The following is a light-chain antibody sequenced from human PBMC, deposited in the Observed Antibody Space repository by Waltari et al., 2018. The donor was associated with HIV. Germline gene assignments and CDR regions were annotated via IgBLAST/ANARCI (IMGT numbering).Light chain of an antibody. V-gene: IGKV4-1*01. Sequence: DIGMTPSPDSLAVSLGERATINCKYSQSVIYSSNNKNYLSWFQQKPGQPPRLLIYWASTRETGVPDRFSGGGSVTDFTLTISSLQAEDVAVYYCQQYYSTPVTFGPGTRVDIK. CDR2: WAS. J-gene: IGKJ3*01. CDR3: QQYYSTPVT. CDR1: QSVIYSSNNKNY.